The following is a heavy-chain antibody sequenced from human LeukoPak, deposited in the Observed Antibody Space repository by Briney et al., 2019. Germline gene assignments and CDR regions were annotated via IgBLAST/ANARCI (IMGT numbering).Heavy chain of an antibody. Sequence: GGSLRLSCAASGFTFSSYSMNWVRQAPGKGLEWVSGTSDRGDYTYYADSVKGRFTISRDSSKNTLFLQMNSLRAEDTALYFCARKAQYNGHYPLDYWGQGTLVTVSS. J-gene: IGHJ4*02. V-gene: IGHV3-23*01. D-gene: IGHD1-7*01. CDR3: ARKAQYNGHYPLDY. CDR1: GFTFSSYS. CDR2: TSDRGDYT.